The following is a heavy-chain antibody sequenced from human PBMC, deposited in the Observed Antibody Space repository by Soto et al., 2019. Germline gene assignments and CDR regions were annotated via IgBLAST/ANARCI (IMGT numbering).Heavy chain of an antibody. V-gene: IGHV3-21*01. J-gene: IGHJ6*02. CDR2: ISSSSSYI. Sequence: GGSLRLSCAASGFTFSSYSMNWVRRAPGKGLEWVSSISSSSSYIYYADSVKGRFTISRDNAKNSLYLQMNSLRAEDTAVYYCARETEYYDILTGYYPVEGNYGMDVWGQGTTVTVSS. CDR3: ARETEYYDILTGYYPVEGNYGMDV. CDR1: GFTFSSYS. D-gene: IGHD3-9*01.